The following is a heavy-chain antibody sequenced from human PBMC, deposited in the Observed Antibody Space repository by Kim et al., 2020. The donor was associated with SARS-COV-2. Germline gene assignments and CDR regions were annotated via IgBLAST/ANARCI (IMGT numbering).Heavy chain of an antibody. J-gene: IGHJ4*02. CDR1: GYTFTSYA. V-gene: IGHV7-4-1*02. CDR3: ARVASGYDFRIAVAGLYYFDY. Sequence: ASVKVSCKASGYTFTSYAMNWVRQAPGQGLEWKGWINTNTGNPTYAQGFTGRFVFSLDTSVSTAYLQISSLKAEDTAVYYCARVASGYDFRIAVAGLYYFDYWGQGTLVTVSS. D-gene: IGHD6-19*01. CDR2: INTNTGNP.